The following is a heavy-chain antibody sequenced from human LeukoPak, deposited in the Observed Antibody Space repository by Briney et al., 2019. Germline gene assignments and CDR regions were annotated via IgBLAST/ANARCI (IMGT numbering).Heavy chain of an antibody. D-gene: IGHD6-19*01. Sequence: PSETLSLTCTVSGGSISSYYWSWIRQPAGKGLEWIGRIYTSGSTNYNPALESRVTMTVDTSKNQFSRKLSSVTAADTGVYYCARDSKAVAGRDPNYYYYMDVWGKGTTVTVSS. J-gene: IGHJ6*03. CDR2: IYTSGST. CDR1: GGSISSYY. CDR3: ARDSKAVAGRDPNYYYYMDV. V-gene: IGHV4-4*07.